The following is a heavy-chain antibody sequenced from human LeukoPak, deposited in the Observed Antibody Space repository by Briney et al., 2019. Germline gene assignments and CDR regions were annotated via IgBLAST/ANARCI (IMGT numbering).Heavy chain of an antibody. CDR3: ATDGSGGPDSYYYGMDV. CDR1: GYTFTSYD. D-gene: IGHD2-15*01. Sequence: ASVKVSCKASGYTFTSYDISWVRQAPGQGPEWMGWISAYSTYSGNTNYAQKFQGRVTMTTDTSTSTAYMELRSLRSDDTAVYYCATDGSGGPDSYYYGMDVWGQGTTVTVTS. CDR2: ISAYSTYSGNT. V-gene: IGHV1-18*01. J-gene: IGHJ6*02.